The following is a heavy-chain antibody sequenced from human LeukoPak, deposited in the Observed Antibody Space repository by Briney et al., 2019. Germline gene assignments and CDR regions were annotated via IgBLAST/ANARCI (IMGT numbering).Heavy chain of an antibody. D-gene: IGHD3-3*01. J-gene: IGHJ5*02. CDR1: GFTFSSYS. Sequence: PGGSLRLSCAASGFTFSSYSMNWVRQAPGKGLEWVSSISSSSSYIYYADSVKGRFTISRDNAKNSLYLQMNSLRAEDTAVYYCARGDDFWSGSSNRFDPWGQGTLVTVSS. CDR3: ARGDDFWSGSSNRFDP. CDR2: ISSSSSYI. V-gene: IGHV3-21*01.